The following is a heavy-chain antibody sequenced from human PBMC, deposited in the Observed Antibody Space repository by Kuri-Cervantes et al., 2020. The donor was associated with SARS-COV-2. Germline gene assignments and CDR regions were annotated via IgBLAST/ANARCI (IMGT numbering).Heavy chain of an antibody. Sequence: GEPLKISCAASGFTFSSYWMSWVRQAPGKGLEWVANIKQDGSPKYYVDSVKGRFTISRDNAKNSLYLHMNSLRAEDTAVYYCARDKVVDYWGQGTLVTVSS. D-gene: IGHD2-15*01. CDR2: IKQDGSPK. CDR3: ARDKVVDY. CDR1: GFTFSSYW. J-gene: IGHJ4*02. V-gene: IGHV3-7*01.